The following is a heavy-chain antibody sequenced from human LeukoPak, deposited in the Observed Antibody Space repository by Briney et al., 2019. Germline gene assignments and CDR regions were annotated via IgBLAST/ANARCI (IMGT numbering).Heavy chain of an antibody. J-gene: IGHJ4*02. Sequence: GGSLRLSCAASGFTFSSYAMSWVRQAPGKGLEWVSAISGSGGSTYYADSVKGRFTISRDNSKNTLYLQMNSLRAEDTAVYYCAKSNPPPPVVHSPFDYWGQGTLVTVSS. CDR1: GFTFSSYA. V-gene: IGHV3-23*01. CDR2: ISGSGGST. D-gene: IGHD2-15*01. CDR3: AKSNPPPPVVHSPFDY.